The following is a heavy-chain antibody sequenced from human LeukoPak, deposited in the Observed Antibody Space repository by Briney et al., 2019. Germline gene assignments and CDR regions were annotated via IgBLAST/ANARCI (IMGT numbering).Heavy chain of an antibody. CDR3: ALMVRGVILSDDAFDI. Sequence: SETLSLTCTVSGGSISSYYWSWIRQPAGKGLEWIGRIYTSGSTNYNPSLKSRVTMSVDTSKNQFSLKLSSVTAADTAVYYCALMVRGVILSDDAFDIWGQGTMVTVSS. CDR2: IYTSGST. J-gene: IGHJ3*02. D-gene: IGHD3-10*01. V-gene: IGHV4-4*07. CDR1: GGSISSYY.